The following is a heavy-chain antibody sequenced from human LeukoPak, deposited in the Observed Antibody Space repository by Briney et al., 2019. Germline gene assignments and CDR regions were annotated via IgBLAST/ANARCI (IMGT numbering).Heavy chain of an antibody. CDR2: INHSGST. J-gene: IGHJ3*02. Sequence: SETLSLTCAVYGGSFSGYYWSWIRQPPGKGLEWIGEINHSGSTNYNPSLKSRVTISVDTSKNQFSLKLSSVTAADTAVYYCARDELNYDFWSGYALIAFDIWGQGTMVTVSS. D-gene: IGHD3-3*01. V-gene: IGHV4-34*01. CDR1: GGSFSGYY. CDR3: ARDELNYDFWSGYALIAFDI.